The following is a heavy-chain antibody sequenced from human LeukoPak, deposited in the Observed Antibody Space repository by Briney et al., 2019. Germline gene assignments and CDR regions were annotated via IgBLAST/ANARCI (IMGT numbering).Heavy chain of an antibody. CDR3: ARAAATALHFDY. CDR1: GGTFSSYA. Sequence: SVKVSCKASGGTFSSYAISWVRQAPGQGLKWMGGIIPIFGTANYAQKFQGRVTITTDESTSTAYMELSSLRSEDTAVYYCARAAATALHFDYWGQGTLVTVSS. D-gene: IGHD6-25*01. V-gene: IGHV1-69*05. CDR2: IIPIFGTA. J-gene: IGHJ4*02.